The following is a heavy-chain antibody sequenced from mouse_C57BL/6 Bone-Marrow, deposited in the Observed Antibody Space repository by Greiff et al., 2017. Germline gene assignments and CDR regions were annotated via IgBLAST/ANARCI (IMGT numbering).Heavy chain of an antibody. J-gene: IGHJ1*03. CDR1: GYAFSSSW. CDR2: IYPGDGDT. CDR3: ARGGDDYGYFDV. Sequence: VKLQESGPELVKPGASVKISCKASGYAFSSSWMNWVKQRPGKGLEWIGRIYPGDGDTNSNGKFKGKATLTADKSSSTAYMQLSSLTSEDSAVYFCARGGDDYGYFDVWGTGTTVTVSS. D-gene: IGHD2-4*01. V-gene: IGHV1-82*01.